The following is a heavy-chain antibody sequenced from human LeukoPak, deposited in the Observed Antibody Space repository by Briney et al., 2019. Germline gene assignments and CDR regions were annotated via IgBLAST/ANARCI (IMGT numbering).Heavy chain of an antibody. CDR2: ISPSGGST. CDR3: ASKGYNSAFDI. J-gene: IGHJ3*02. CDR1: GYTFTSNY. D-gene: IGHD5-24*01. V-gene: IGHV1-46*01. Sequence: GASVKVSCKAFGYTFTSNYMHWVRQAPGQGPEWMGVISPSGGSTTYAQKFQGRVTLTRDMSTSTDYLELSSLRSEDTAVYYCASKGYNSAFDIWGQGTMVTVSS.